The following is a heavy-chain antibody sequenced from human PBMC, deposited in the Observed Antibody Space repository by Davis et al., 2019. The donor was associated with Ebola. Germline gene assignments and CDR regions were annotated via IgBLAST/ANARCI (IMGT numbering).Heavy chain of an antibody. CDR1: GGSIKSHY. CDR2: FFYSGST. Sequence: MPSETLSLTYTVSGGSIKSHYWSWIRQPPGKGLEWIGYFFYSGSTNYNPSLKSRATISLDTSNNQVSLKLSSVTAADTAIYYCAVLAGYWGQGTLVTVSS. J-gene: IGHJ4*02. D-gene: IGHD2/OR15-2a*01. V-gene: IGHV4-59*11. CDR3: AVLAGY.